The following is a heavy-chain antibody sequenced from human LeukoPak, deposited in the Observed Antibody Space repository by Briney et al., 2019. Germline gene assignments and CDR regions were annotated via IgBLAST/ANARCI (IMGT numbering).Heavy chain of an antibody. J-gene: IGHJ3*02. CDR3: ARDYDSSGYHSESVDGRGDDAFDI. D-gene: IGHD3-22*01. V-gene: IGHV1-18*01. CDR1: GYTFTSYG. Sequence: ASVKVSCKASGYTFTSYGISWVRQAPGQGLEWMGWISAYNGNTKYAQKLQGRVTMTTDTSTSTAYMELRSLRSDDTAVYYCARDYDSSGYHSESVDGRGDDAFDIWGQGTMVTVSS. CDR2: ISAYNGNT.